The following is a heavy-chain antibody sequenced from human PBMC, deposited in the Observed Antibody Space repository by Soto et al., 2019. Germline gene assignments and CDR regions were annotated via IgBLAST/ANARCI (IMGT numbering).Heavy chain of an antibody. Sequence: EVQLVESGGGLVQPGGSLRLSCAASGFTFSNYWMTWVRQAPGKGLEWVANINPAGSEKYYVDSVKGRFTISRDNVKNSLYLQMNSLRAEDTALYDCVRARIDLWGRGTLVTVSS. J-gene: IGHJ2*01. V-gene: IGHV3-7*01. CDR2: INPAGSEK. CDR1: GFTFSNYW. CDR3: VRARIDL.